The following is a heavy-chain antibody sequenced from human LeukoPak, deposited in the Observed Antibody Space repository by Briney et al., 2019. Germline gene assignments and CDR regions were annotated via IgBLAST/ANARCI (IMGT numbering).Heavy chain of an antibody. CDR1: GFTFSSYG. CDR3: TRLYRSGWYVP. V-gene: IGHV3-33*01. D-gene: IGHD6-19*01. CDR2: IWYDGSQK. J-gene: IGHJ5*02. Sequence: GRSLRLSCGASGFTFSSYGMHWVRQAPGKGLEWVAVIWYDGSQKYYADSVKGRFTISRDNSKNVLYLRMNSLRVEDTAMYYCTRLYRSGWYVPWGQGTLVTVSS.